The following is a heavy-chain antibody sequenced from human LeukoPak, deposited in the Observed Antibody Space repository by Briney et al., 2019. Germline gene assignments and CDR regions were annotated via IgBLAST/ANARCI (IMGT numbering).Heavy chain of an antibody. V-gene: IGHV3-11*06. J-gene: IGHJ6*03. CDR1: GFTFSDYY. Sequence: PGGSLRLSCAASGFTFSDYYMSWIRQAPGKGLEWVSSISSSSSYIYYADSVKGRFTISRDNAKNSLYLQMNSLRAEDTAVYYCARPKRYHYYYMDVWGKGTTVTVSS. CDR2: ISSSSSYI. CDR3: ARPKRYHYYYMDV.